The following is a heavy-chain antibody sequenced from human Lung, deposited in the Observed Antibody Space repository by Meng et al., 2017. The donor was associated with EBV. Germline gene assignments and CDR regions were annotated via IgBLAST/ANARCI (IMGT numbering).Heavy chain of an antibody. CDR1: GFTFDIYN. CDR3: AREHGNSPDY. Sequence: EVQLVESGXXXXXPXXAXTLSCTASGFTFDIYNIDWVRQAPGKGLEWVSSISSSGASTFYADSVKGRFTISRDNAKNSLYLLMNSLRADDTAVYFCAREHGNSPDYWGQGTLVTVSS. J-gene: IGHJ4*02. D-gene: IGHD1-1*01. CDR2: ISSSGAST. V-gene: IGHV3-21*01.